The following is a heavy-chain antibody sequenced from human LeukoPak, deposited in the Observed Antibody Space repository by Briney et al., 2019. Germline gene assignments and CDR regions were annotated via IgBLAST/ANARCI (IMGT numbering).Heavy chain of an antibody. D-gene: IGHD6-19*01. CDR3: ARDRTSIAVAASLDY. Sequence: GASVKVSCKASGYTFTSYAMHWVRQAPGQRLEWMGWINPNSGGTNYAQKFQGRVTMTRDTSISTAYMELSRLRSDDTAVYYCARDRTSIAVAASLDYWGQGTLVTVSS. CDR2: INPNSGGT. J-gene: IGHJ4*02. CDR1: GYTFTSYA. V-gene: IGHV1-2*02.